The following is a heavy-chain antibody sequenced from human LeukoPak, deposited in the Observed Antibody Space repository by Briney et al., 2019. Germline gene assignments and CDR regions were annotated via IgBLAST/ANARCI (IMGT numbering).Heavy chain of an antibody. CDR1: GGSISTYY. V-gene: IGHV4-59*12. Sequence: SETLSLTCSVSGGSISTYYWSWIRQLPGKGLEWIGYIYYTGTTNYNPSLRSRVTISVDTSRNQFSLRLSSVTAADTAVYYCARAATVAGTRYFQHWGQGTLVTVSS. CDR2: IYYTGTT. D-gene: IGHD6-19*01. CDR3: ARAATVAGTRYFQH. J-gene: IGHJ1*01.